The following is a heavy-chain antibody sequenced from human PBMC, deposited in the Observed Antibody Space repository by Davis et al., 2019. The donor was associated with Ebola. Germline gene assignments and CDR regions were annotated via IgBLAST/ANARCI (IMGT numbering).Heavy chain of an antibody. CDR3: ARQKRFKIFGEGSIWFDP. Sequence: SETLSLTCAISGDSVSTKSAAWNWIRQSPSRGLEWLGRTYYRSKWYYDYAVSLEGRITINPDTSKNQFSLQLSSVTAADTAIYYCARQKRFKIFGEGSIWFDPWGQGTLVTVSS. CDR2: TYYRSKWYY. CDR1: GDSVSTKSAA. V-gene: IGHV6-1*01. D-gene: IGHD3-3*01. J-gene: IGHJ5*02.